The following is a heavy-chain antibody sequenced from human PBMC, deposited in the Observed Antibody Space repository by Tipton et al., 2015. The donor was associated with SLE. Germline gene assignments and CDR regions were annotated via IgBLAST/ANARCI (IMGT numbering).Heavy chain of an antibody. CDR2: IYNSGST. CDR1: GGSISSGDYY. D-gene: IGHD3-3*01. J-gene: IGHJ6*03. CDR3: ARGQYSFWSGTHYYFDYMDV. V-gene: IGHV4-30-4*01. Sequence: TLSLTCIVSGGSISSGDYYWSWVRQPPGKGLEWIGYIYNSGSTYYNPSLKSRLTISVDTSKNQFSLKVTPVTAADTAVYYCARGQYSFWSGTHYYFDYMDVWGKGTTVTVSS.